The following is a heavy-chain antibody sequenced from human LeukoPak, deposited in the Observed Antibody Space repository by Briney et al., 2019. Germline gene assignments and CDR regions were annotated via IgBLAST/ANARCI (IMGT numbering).Heavy chain of an antibody. D-gene: IGHD3-16*01. CDR2: IYYGGST. CDR1: GGSISCYY. J-gene: IGHJ4*02. CDR3: ARHVSVSAAAGWGNYFDY. Sequence: SETLSLTCTVSGGSISCYYWSCIRQPPGKGLEWIGYIYYGGSTNYNPSLKSRVTISVDTSKNQFSLKLSSVTAADTTVYYCARHVSVSAAAGWGNYFDYWGQGTLVTVSS. V-gene: IGHV4-59*08.